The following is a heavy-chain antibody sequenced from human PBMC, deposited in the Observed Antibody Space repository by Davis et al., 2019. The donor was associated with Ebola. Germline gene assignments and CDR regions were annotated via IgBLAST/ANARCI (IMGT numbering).Heavy chain of an antibody. V-gene: IGHV4-61*05. CDR1: GGSISSSSYY. Sequence: SETLSLTCTVSGGSISSSSYYWGWIRQPPGKGLEWIGYIYYSGSTNYNPSLKSRVTISVDTSKNQFSLKLSSVTAADTAVYYCARAPDYYDSSGYYGNYYYVMDVWGQGTTVTVSS. D-gene: IGHD3-22*01. J-gene: IGHJ6*02. CDR2: IYYSGST. CDR3: ARAPDYYDSSGYYGNYYYVMDV.